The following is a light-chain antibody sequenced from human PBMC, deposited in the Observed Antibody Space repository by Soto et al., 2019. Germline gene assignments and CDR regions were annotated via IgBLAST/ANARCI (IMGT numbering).Light chain of an antibody. CDR1: QGINSA. J-gene: IGKJ5*01. Sequence: AIQLTQSPSSLSASEGDRVTITCRSSQGINSALAWYQQKPGKGPKLLIYAGSSLQSGVPSRFSGSGSGTDFTLTSSSLQPADFATYYCQQFNSSPITFGQGTRLEIK. V-gene: IGKV1-13*02. CDR3: QQFNSSPIT. CDR2: AGS.